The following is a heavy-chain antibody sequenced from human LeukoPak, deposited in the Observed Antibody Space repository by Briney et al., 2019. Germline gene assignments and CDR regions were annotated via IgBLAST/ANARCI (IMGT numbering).Heavy chain of an antibody. CDR3: ARTYNPNYYYYYMDV. CDR2: IRFNGAFT. CDR1: GFSFSSHG. D-gene: IGHD1-1*01. V-gene: IGHV3-33*07. J-gene: IGHJ6*03. Sequence: GGSLRLSCAAAGFSFSSHGMYWVRQASGKGLEWLAFIRFNGAFTYYGDSVKGRFTISRDNAKNSLYLQMNSLRAEDTAVYYFARTYNPNYYYYYMDVWAKGTTVPVPS.